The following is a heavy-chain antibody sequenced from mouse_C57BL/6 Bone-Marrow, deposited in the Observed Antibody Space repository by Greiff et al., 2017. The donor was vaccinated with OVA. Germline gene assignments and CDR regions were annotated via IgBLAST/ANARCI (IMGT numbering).Heavy chain of an antibody. Sequence: QVTLKESGPGLLQPSQTLSLTCSFSGYSLSTSGMGVSWLRQPTGKGLEWLAHTYWDDDKHYNPSLKSRPTISKDTSRNQVVLQITSVDTADTATYFYARRGTGYYAMDDWGQGTSVTVSS. CDR1: GYSLSTSGMG. CDR3: ARRGTGYYAMDD. CDR2: TYWDDDK. D-gene: IGHD4-1*01. J-gene: IGHJ4*01. V-gene: IGHV8-12*01.